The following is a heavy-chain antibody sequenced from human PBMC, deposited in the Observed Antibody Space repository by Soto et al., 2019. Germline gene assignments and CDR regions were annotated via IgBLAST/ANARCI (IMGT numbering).Heavy chain of an antibody. Sequence: SETLSLTCTVSGGSISSYYWSWIRQPPGKGLEWIGYIYYSGSTNYNPSLKSRVTISVDTSKNQFSLKLSSVTAADTAVYYCARQERGTASPDYWGQGTLVTVSS. CDR3: ARQERGTASPDY. CDR1: GGSISSYY. CDR2: IYYSGST. D-gene: IGHD5-18*01. V-gene: IGHV4-59*08. J-gene: IGHJ4*02.